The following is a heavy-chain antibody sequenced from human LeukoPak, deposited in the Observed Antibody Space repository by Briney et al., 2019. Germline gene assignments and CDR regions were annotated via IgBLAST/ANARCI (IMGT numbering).Heavy chain of an antibody. CDR3: ARDRGYSSAWFDY. CDR2: INHSGST. D-gene: IGHD6-19*01. V-gene: IGHV4-34*01. Sequence: PSETLSLTCAVYGGSFSGYYWSWIRQPPGKGLEWIGEINHSGSTNYNPSLKSRVTISVDTSKNQFSLKLSSVTAADTAVYYCARDRGYSSAWFDYWGQGTLVTVSS. CDR1: GGSFSGYY. J-gene: IGHJ4*02.